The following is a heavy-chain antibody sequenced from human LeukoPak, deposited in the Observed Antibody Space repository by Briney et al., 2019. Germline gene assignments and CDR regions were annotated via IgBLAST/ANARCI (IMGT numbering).Heavy chain of an antibody. CDR3: ARVGYSGWNLEY. CDR1: RLSPRIYW. Sequence: GGCLRLSCAPSRLSPRIYWMRWVRQAPGEGLGWVANINQGGSVKYYVDSVKGRFTISRDDAKNSLYVQMNSLRDEDTAVYYCARVGYSGWNLEYWGQGTLVTVSS. CDR2: INQGGSVK. V-gene: IGHV3-7*01. J-gene: IGHJ4*02. D-gene: IGHD5-12*01.